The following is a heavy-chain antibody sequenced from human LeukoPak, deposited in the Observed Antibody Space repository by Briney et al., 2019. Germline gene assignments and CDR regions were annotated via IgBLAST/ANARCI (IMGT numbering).Heavy chain of an antibody. J-gene: IGHJ4*02. Sequence: VASVKVSCKASGGTFSSESFSWLRQAPGQGFEWMGGIVPLFDQSNYAQTFQGRVTPTADPSANTAYMELISLTSPETRLYYCATNKPGRHCNGGTCTVFDNWGQGAQVTVSS. V-gene: IGHV1-69*13. CDR1: GGTFSSES. CDR2: IVPLFDQS. CDR3: ATNKPGRHCNGGTCTVFDN. D-gene: IGHD2-15*01.